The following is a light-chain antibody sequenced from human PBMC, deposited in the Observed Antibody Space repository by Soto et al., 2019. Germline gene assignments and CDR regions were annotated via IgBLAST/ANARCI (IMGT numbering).Light chain of an antibody. Sequence: EIVLTQSPATLSSFPGDRVTLSCRASQAVNTRLAWYQHKPGQAPRLLIYLTSNRAAGIPARFSGSESGTDFTLTISDVEPEDFAVYYCHQRQSWRRTFGQGPKVDIK. CDR2: LTS. J-gene: IGKJ1*01. CDR1: QAVNTR. CDR3: HQRQSWRRT. V-gene: IGKV3D-11*01.